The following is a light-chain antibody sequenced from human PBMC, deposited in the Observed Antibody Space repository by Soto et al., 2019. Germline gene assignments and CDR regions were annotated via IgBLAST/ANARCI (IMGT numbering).Light chain of an antibody. CDR3: QQSYTSPRT. Sequence: DIQMTQSPPSLSASVGDRVTITCRASQTIGTYLNWYQKKPERPPKLLIYDASILQTGVPSRFSGSGSGAEFALTINSLQPEDFATYYCQQSYTSPRTFGQGTKLDIK. V-gene: IGKV1-39*01. J-gene: IGKJ2*01. CDR2: DAS. CDR1: QTIGTY.